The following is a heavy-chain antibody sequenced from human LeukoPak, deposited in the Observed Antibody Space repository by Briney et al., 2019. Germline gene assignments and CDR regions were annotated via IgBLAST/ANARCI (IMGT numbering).Heavy chain of an antibody. CDR3: ARGDYSDYVANWFEP. Sequence: SETLSLTCAVSGYSISSGYYWGWIRQPPGKGLEWIGSINHSGGAYYNPSLKSRVTISVDTSKNQFSLKLNSVTAADTAVYYCARGDYSDYVANWFEPWGQGTLVTVSS. V-gene: IGHV4-38-2*01. D-gene: IGHD4-11*01. CDR1: GYSISSGYY. J-gene: IGHJ5*02. CDR2: INHSGGA.